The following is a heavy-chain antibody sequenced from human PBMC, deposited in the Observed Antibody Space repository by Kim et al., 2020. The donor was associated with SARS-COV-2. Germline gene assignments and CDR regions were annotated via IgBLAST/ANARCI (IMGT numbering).Heavy chain of an antibody. J-gene: IGHJ4*02. CDR2: IYYSGST. CDR1: GGSISSYY. D-gene: IGHD3-10*01. V-gene: IGHV4-59*12. CDR3: ARGARGVGHLAY. Sequence: SETLSLTCTVSGGSISSYYWSWIRQPPGKGLEWIGYIYYSGSTNYNPSLKSRVTISVDTSKNQFSLKLSSVTAADTAVYYCARGARGVGHLAYWGQGTLV.